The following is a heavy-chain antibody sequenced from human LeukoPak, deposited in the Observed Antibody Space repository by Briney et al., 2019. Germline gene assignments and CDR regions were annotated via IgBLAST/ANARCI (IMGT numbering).Heavy chain of an antibody. Sequence: PSETLLLTCTVSGGSINSHSYYWGWIRQPPGKGLEWIGSVYYDGTSYSNPSLKTRVGVFVDTSRDQFSLDLDFVTAADTALYYCVRHISTNTGYFDSCGQGTLVSVSS. CDR2: VYYDGTS. CDR3: VRHISTNTGYFDS. D-gene: IGHD5-24*01. J-gene: IGHJ4*02. CDR1: GGSINSHSYY. V-gene: IGHV4-39*01.